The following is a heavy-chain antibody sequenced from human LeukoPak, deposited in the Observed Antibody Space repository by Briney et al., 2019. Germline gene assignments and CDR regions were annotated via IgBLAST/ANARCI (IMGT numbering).Heavy chain of an antibody. D-gene: IGHD5-12*01. V-gene: IGHV4-39*07. Sequence: SETLSLTCTVSGGSISSSSYYWGWIRQPPGKGLEWIGSIYYSGSTYYNPSLKSRVTISVDTSKNQFSLKLSSVTAADTAVYYCARGPRGVATIWYYYYYYMDVWGKGTTVTVSS. J-gene: IGHJ6*03. CDR3: ARGPRGVATIWYYYYYYMDV. CDR2: IYYSGST. CDR1: GGSISSSSYY.